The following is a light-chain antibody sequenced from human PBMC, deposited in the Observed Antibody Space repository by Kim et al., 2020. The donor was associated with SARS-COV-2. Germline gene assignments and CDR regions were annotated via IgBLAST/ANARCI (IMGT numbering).Light chain of an antibody. CDR3: QQYDNLPYT. J-gene: IGKJ2*01. V-gene: IGKV1-33*01. CDR1: QDISNY. Sequence: SAALGDRVTITCPASQDISNYLNWYQQKPGKAPKLLIYDASNLETGVPSRFSGSGSGTDFTFTISSLQPEDIATYYCQQYDNLPYTFSQRTKLEI. CDR2: DAS.